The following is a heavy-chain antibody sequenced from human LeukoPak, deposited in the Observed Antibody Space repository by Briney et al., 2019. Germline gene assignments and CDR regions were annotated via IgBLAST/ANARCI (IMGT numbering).Heavy chain of an antibody. CDR3: ARGNILNGYCFDF. D-gene: IGHD3-9*01. J-gene: IGHJ4*02. V-gene: IGHV4-34*01. Sequence: SETLSLTCAVYGGSISGYYWSWIRQPPGKGLEWVGEIHYTGSTSYNPSLKSRATISIDTSKNQLSLKLSSVTAADTAVYYCARGNILNGYCFDFWGQGALVTVSS. CDR2: IHYTGST. CDR1: GGSISGYY.